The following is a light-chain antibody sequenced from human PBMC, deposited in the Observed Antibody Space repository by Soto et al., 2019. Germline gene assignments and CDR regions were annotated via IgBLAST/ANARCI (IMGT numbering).Light chain of an antibody. J-gene: IGLJ2*01. CDR1: NIGYKD. CDR3: QVWDSRTSVV. CDR2: RDT. Sequence: SYELTQPLSVSVALGQTARITCAGNNIGYKDVHWYQKKPGQAPVLVLYRDTNRPSGIPERFSGSNSGNTATLTISRAQAGDEADYYCQVWDSRTSVVLGGGTKVTVL. V-gene: IGLV3-9*01.